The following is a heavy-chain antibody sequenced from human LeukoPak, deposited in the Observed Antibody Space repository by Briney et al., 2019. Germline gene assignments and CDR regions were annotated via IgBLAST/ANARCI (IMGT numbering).Heavy chain of an antibody. CDR3: ASAPYYDFWSGYRLFDY. D-gene: IGHD3-3*01. J-gene: IGHJ4*02. Sequence: SETLSLTCTVSGDSINSLDLWSWVRQPPGKGLEWIGEMYLSGTTHSNPSVKSRVTISIDKSKNQFSLKLSSVTAADTAVYYCASAPYYDFWSGYRLFDYWGQGTLVTVSS. CDR2: MYLSGTT. CDR1: GDSINSLDL. V-gene: IGHV4-4*02.